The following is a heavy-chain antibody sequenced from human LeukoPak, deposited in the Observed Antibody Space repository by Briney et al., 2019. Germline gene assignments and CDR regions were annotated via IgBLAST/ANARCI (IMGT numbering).Heavy chain of an antibody. D-gene: IGHD4-11*01. CDR2: IWYDGSNK. J-gene: IGHJ6*03. Sequence: PGRSLRLSCAASGFTFSSYGMHWVRQAPGKGLEWVAVIWYDGSNKYYADSVKGRFTISRDNSKNTLYLQMNSLRAEDTAVYYCAKDVSNYLSPAYYMDVWGKGTTVTVSS. CDR3: AKDVSNYLSPAYYMDV. V-gene: IGHV3-33*06. CDR1: GFTFSSYG.